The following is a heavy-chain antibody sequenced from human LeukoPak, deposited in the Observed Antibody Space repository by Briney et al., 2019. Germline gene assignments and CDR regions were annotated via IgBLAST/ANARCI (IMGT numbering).Heavy chain of an antibody. CDR1: GFTFDDYA. CDR2: ISWNSGSI. Sequence: GRSLRLSCAAPGFTFDDYAMHWVRQAPGKGLEWVSGISWNSGSIGYADSVKGRFTISRDNAKNSLYLQMNSLRAEDTALYYCASKDDSSGYGFDPWGQGTLVTVSS. D-gene: IGHD3-22*01. V-gene: IGHV3-9*01. J-gene: IGHJ5*02. CDR3: ASKDDSSGYGFDP.